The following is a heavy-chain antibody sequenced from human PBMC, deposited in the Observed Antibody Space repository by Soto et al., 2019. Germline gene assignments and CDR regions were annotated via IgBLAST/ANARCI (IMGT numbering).Heavy chain of an antibody. V-gene: IGHV3-64D*06. CDR2: ISGYGDTT. CDR3: VKDGLALRFLERLSTRDV. D-gene: IGHD3-3*01. J-gene: IGHJ6*02. Sequence: EVQLVESGGGLVQPGGSLRLSCSASGFTFSSNAMHWVRQAPGKGLEYVSAISGYGDTTYYADSVKGRFTISRDNSKKTLYLQMNSLRPEDTAVYYCVKDGLALRFLERLSTRDVWGQGTTVTVSS. CDR1: GFTFSSNA.